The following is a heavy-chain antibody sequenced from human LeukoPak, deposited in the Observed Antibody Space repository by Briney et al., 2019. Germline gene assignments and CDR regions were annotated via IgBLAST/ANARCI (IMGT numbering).Heavy chain of an antibody. CDR3: ARAYIAVAGTPIDY. D-gene: IGHD6-19*01. Sequence: GGSLRLSCAASGFTVSSNYMSWVRQAPGKGLEWGSVIYSGGSTYYADSVKGRFTISRDNSKNTLYLQMNSLRAEDTAVYYCARAYIAVAGTPIDYWGQGTLVTVSS. CDR2: IYSGGST. J-gene: IGHJ4*02. V-gene: IGHV3-66*01. CDR1: GFTVSSNY.